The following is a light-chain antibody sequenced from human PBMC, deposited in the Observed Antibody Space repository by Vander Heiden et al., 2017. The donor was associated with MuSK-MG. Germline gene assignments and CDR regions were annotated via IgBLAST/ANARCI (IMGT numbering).Light chain of an antibody. Sequence: DIVMTQTPLSSPVTLGQPASISCRSSQSLLHSDGNTYLSWLQQRPGQPPRLLIYKSSNRGSGVPDRFSGSGAGTDFTLKISRVEAEDVGVYYCRQATQFPRTFGQGTKVXVK. CDR3: RQATQFPRT. J-gene: IGKJ1*01. V-gene: IGKV2-24*01. CDR1: QSLLHSDGNTY. CDR2: KSS.